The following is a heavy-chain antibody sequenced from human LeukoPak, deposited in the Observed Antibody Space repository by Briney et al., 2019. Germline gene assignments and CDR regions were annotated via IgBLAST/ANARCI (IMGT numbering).Heavy chain of an antibody. J-gene: IGHJ4*02. CDR1: GGTFSSYA. V-gene: IGHV1-69*04. D-gene: IGHD3-22*01. CDR2: IIPIFGIA. Sequence: SVKVSCKASGGTFSSYAISWVRQAPGQGLEWMGRIIPIFGIANYAQKFQGRVTITADKSTSTAYMELSSLRSEDTAVYYCARTPPDSSCYYYLFDYWGQGTLVTVSS. CDR3: ARTPPDSSCYYYLFDY.